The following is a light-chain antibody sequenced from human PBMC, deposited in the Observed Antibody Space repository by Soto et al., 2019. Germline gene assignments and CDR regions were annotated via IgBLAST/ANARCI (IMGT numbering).Light chain of an antibody. CDR2: EVS. V-gene: IGLV2-14*01. J-gene: IGLJ1*01. CDR3: SSYTSISTPHV. Sequence: QSVLTQPAAVTGSPGQSITISCTGISSDVGGYNYVSWYQQHPGKAPKLMSYEVSNRPSGVSNRFSGSKSGNTASLTICGLQAEDEADYYCSSYTSISTPHVFGTGTKLTVL. CDR1: SSDVGGYNY.